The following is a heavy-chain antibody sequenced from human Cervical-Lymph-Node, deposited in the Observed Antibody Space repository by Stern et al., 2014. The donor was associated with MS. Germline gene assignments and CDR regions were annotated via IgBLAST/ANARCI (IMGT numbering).Heavy chain of an antibody. D-gene: IGHD1-26*01. CDR1: GFTFSSYG. Sequence: VQLVESGGGVVQPGRSLRLSCAASGFTFSSYGMHWVRQAPGKGLGRVAVIWYDGSNKYYADSVKGRFTISRDNSKNTLYLQMNSLRAEDTAVYYCARDCKLRYYYYGMDVWGQGTTVTVSS. CDR3: ARDCKLRYYYYGMDV. CDR2: IWYDGSNK. J-gene: IGHJ6*02. V-gene: IGHV3-33*01.